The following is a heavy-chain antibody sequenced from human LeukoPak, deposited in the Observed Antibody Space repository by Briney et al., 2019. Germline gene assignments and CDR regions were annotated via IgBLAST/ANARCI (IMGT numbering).Heavy chain of an antibody. J-gene: IGHJ6*02. Sequence: GGSLRLSCAASGFTFSTFDMTWVRQAPGKGLEWVSYISSGSSTIYYADSVKGRFTISRDNAKNSLYLQMNSLRAEDTAVYYCARLRYYAMDVWGQGTTVIVSS. CDR3: ARLRYYAMDV. CDR1: GFTFSTFD. CDR2: ISSGSSTI. V-gene: IGHV3-48*01.